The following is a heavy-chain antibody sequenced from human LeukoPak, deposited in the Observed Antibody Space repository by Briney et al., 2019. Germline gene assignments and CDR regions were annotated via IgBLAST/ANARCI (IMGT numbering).Heavy chain of an antibody. CDR3: ARGYYYDSSGYTPPRDFDY. D-gene: IGHD3-22*01. Sequence: ASVKVSCKASGYTFTNYAMNWVRQAPGQGLEWMGGIIPIFGTANYAQKFQGRVTITADKSTSTAYMELSSLRSEDTAVYYCARGYYYDSSGYTPPRDFDYWGQGTLVTVSS. J-gene: IGHJ4*02. CDR2: IIPIFGTA. CDR1: GYTFTNYA. V-gene: IGHV1-69*06.